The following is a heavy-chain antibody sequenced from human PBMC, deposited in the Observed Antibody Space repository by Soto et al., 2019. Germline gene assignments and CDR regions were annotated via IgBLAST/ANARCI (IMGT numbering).Heavy chain of an antibody. CDR2: INPNSGGT. CDR1: GYTFTGYY. CDR3: ARDHIVVVPAANYYYYGMDV. Sequence: QVQLVQSGAEVKKPGASVKVSCKASGYTFTGYYMHWVRQAPGQGLEWMGWINPNSGGTNYAQKFQGWVTMTRDTAISTGYMELSRLRSDDTAVYYCARDHIVVVPAANYYYYGMDVWGQGTTVTVSS. J-gene: IGHJ6*02. V-gene: IGHV1-2*04. D-gene: IGHD2-2*01.